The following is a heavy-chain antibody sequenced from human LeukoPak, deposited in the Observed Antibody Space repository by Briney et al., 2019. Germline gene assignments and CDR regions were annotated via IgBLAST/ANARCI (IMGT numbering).Heavy chain of an antibody. CDR3: AKDGLVGATGGYYFDY. D-gene: IGHD1-26*01. J-gene: IGHJ4*02. CDR2: IWYDGSNK. Sequence: PGGSLRLTCAASGFTFSSYGMHWVRQAPGKGLEWVAVIWYDGSNKYYADSVKGRFTISRDNSKNTLYLQMNSLRAEDTAVYYCAKDGLVGATGGYYFDYWGQGTLVTVSS. V-gene: IGHV3-30*02. CDR1: GFTFSSYG.